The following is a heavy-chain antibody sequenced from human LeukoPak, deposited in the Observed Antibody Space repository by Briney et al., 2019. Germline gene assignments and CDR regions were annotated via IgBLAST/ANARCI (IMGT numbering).Heavy chain of an antibody. D-gene: IGHD3-9*01. Sequence: ASMKVSCKASGYTFASYGISWVRQAPGQGLEWMGWISAYNDNTNYAQKLQGRVTMTTDTSTSTAYMELRSLRSDDTAVYYCARVHYDILTGYSCFDYWGQGTLVTVSS. CDR2: ISAYNDNT. J-gene: IGHJ4*02. V-gene: IGHV1-18*01. CDR3: ARVHYDILTGYSCFDY. CDR1: GYTFASYG.